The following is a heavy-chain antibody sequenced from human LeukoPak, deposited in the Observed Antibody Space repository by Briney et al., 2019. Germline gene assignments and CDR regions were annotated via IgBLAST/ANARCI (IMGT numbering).Heavy chain of an antibody. CDR2: IYYSGST. CDR1: GGSISSYY. D-gene: IGHD3-10*01. V-gene: IGHV4-59*01. J-gene: IGHJ3*02. CDR3: ARSLYYYGSDSFDI. Sequence: SETLSLTCTVSGGSISSYYWSWIRQTPGKGLEWIGYIYYSGSTNFNPSLKSRVTISVDTSKNQFSLKMSSVTAADTAVYYCARSLYYYGSDSFDIWGQGTMVTVSS.